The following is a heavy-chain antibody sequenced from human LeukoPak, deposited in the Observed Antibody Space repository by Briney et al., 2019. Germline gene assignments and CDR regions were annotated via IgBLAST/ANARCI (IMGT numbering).Heavy chain of an antibody. V-gene: IGHV4-59*08. Sequence: PSETLSLTRTVSGGSISSYYWSWIRQPPGKGLEWIGYIYYSGSTNYNPSLKSRVTISVDTSKNQFSLKLSSVTAADTAVYYCARHMELRGWFDPWGQGTLVTVSS. CDR1: GGSISSYY. CDR2: IYYSGST. CDR3: ARHMELRGWFDP. D-gene: IGHD1-26*01. J-gene: IGHJ5*02.